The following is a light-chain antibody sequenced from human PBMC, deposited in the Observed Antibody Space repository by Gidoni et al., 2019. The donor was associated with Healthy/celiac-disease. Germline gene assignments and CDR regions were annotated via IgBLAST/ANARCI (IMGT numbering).Light chain of an antibody. J-gene: IGKJ1*01. CDR3: QQYYSTPPT. CDR1: QSVLYSSNNKNY. Sequence: DIVMTQSPDSLAVSLGARATINSKSSQSVLYSSNNKNYLAWYQQKPGQPPKLLIYWASTRESGVPYRFSGSGSGTDFTLTISSLQAEDVAVYYCQQYYSTPPTFGQGTKVEIK. CDR2: WAS. V-gene: IGKV4-1*01.